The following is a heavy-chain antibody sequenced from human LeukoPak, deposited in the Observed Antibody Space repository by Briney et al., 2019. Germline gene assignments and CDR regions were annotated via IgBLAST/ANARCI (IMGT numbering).Heavy chain of an antibody. J-gene: IGHJ4*02. CDR3: ARHGSSWTYFDY. CDR1: GGSISSYY. D-gene: IGHD6-13*01. V-gene: IGHV4-59*08. CDR2: IYYSGGT. Sequence: SETLSLTCTVSGGSISSYYWSWIRQPPGKGLEWIGHIYYSGGTNYNPSLKSRLTISVDTSKNQFSLKLSSVTAADTAVYYCARHGSSWTYFDYWGQGTLVTVSS.